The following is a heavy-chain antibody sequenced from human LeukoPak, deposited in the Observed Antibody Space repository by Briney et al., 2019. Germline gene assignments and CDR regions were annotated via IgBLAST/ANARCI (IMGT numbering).Heavy chain of an antibody. J-gene: IGHJ4*02. D-gene: IGHD3-9*01. CDR1: GFTFSDQS. Sequence: GGSLRLSCAASGFTFSDQSMNWVRQAPGKGLEWVSSISSNSLHIFYADSVKGRFTISRDNAKNSLYLQMNSLRPEDTALYYCAKGNNLLTAYYDWGQGTLVTVSS. CDR2: ISSNSLHI. CDR3: AKGNNLLTAYYD. V-gene: IGHV3-21*04.